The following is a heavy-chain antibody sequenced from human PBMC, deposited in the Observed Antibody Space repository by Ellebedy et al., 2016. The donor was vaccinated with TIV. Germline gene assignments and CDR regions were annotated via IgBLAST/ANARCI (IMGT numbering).Heavy chain of an antibody. D-gene: IGHD3-16*01. CDR2: ISDYNGNT. Sequence: AASVKVSCKASGYTFTGYGICWVRQAPGQGLEWMGWISDYNGNTNYAQKFQGRVTMTTDTSTSIAYMELRSLRSDDTAVYYCAREWGFDHWGQGTLVTVSS. J-gene: IGHJ4*02. V-gene: IGHV1-18*04. CDR3: AREWGFDH. CDR1: GYTFTGYG.